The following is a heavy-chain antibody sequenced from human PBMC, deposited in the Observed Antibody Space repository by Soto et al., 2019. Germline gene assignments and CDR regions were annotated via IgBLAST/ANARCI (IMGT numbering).Heavy chain of an antibody. J-gene: IGHJ4*02. CDR3: ARGSGYYYWDDY. CDR2: INAGNGNT. CDR1: GYTFTSYA. D-gene: IGHD3-22*01. Sequence: ASVKVSCKASGYTFTSYAMHWVRQAPGQRLEWMGWINAGNGNTKYSQKFQGRVTITRDTSASTAYMELSSLRSEDTAVYDCARGSGYYYWDDYWGQGTLVTVSS. V-gene: IGHV1-3*01.